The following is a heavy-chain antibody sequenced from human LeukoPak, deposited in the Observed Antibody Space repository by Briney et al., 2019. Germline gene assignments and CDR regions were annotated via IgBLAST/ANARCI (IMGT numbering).Heavy chain of an antibody. CDR3: TTDKLPNTAVAGIEDY. Sequence: GGSLRLSCGASGFTFSNAWMSCVRQAPGKGLEWVGRIKSRTDGGTTDYAAPVKGRFTILREDSKNTLYLQMNSLKTEDTAVYYCTTDKLPNTAVAGIEDYWGQGTLVTVSS. V-gene: IGHV3-15*01. CDR2: IKSRTDGGTT. D-gene: IGHD6-19*01. CDR1: GFTFSNAW. J-gene: IGHJ4*02.